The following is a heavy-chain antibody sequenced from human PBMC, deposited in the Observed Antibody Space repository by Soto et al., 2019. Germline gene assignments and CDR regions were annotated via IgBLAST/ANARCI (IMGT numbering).Heavy chain of an antibody. CDR2: ISWNSGSI. D-gene: IGHD6-19*01. Sequence: ESGGGLVQPGRSLRLSCAASGFTFDDYAMHWVRQAPGKGLEWVSGISWNSGSIGYADSVKGRFTISRDNAKNSLYLQMNSLRAEDTALYYCAKDIGVAGPFSYFDYWGQGTLVTVSS. V-gene: IGHV3-9*01. CDR3: AKDIGVAGPFSYFDY. J-gene: IGHJ4*02. CDR1: GFTFDDYA.